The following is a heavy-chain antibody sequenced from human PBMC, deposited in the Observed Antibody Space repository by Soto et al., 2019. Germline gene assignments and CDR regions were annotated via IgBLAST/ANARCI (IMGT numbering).Heavy chain of an antibody. CDR1: GYSFTSYL. D-gene: IGHD3-10*01. CDR2: IDPSDSYT. CDR3: ARHVPYYYGSGSYYTNDYHYYGSDV. J-gene: IGHJ6*02. Sequence: ESLTISCKGSGYSFTSYLISWVRQMPGKGLEWMGRIDPSDSYTNYSPSFQGHVTISADKSISTAYLQWSSLKASDTAMYYCARHVPYYYGSGSYYTNDYHYYGSDVWGQGSTGTGSS. V-gene: IGHV5-10-1*01.